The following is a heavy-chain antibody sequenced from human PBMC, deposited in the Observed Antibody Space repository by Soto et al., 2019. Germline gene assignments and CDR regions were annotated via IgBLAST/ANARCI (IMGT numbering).Heavy chain of an antibody. Sequence: QVQLVESGGGVVQPGRSLRLSCAASGFSFSSFVMHWVRQAPGKGLEWVGVIWYDGTNKNYADSVKGRFTVSRDNSKNTLYLQMNSLRAEDTAVYYCARGRDCSGNRCFYYGMDVWGQGTTVTVSS. CDR3: ARGRDCSGNRCFYYGMDV. D-gene: IGHD2-15*01. CDR2: IWYDGTNK. V-gene: IGHV3-33*01. CDR1: GFSFSSFV. J-gene: IGHJ6*02.